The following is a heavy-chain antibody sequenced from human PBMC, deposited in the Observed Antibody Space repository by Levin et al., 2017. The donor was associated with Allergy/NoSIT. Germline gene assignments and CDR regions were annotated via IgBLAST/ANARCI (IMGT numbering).Heavy chain of an antibody. CDR2: ISYDGSNK. D-gene: IGHD6-13*01. CDR3: ARGAAAGTLGCQH. V-gene: IGHV3-30-3*01. J-gene: IGHJ1*01. Sequence: GGSLRLSCAASGFTFSSYAMHWVRQAPGKGLEWVAVISYDGSNKYYADSVKGRFTISRDNSKNTLYLQMNSLRAEDTAVYYCARGAAAGTLGCQHWGQGTLVTVSS. CDR1: GFTFSSYA.